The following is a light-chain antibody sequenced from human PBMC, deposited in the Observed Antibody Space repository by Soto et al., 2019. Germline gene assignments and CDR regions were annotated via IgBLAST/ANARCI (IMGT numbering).Light chain of an antibody. CDR2: DAS. CDR1: QSISSW. V-gene: IGKV1-5*01. J-gene: IGKJ1*01. Sequence: IQMTQSPSTLSASVGDRVTITCRASQSISSWLAWYQQKPGKAPKLLIYDASSLESGVPSRFSGSGSGTEFTLTISSLQPHDFATYYCQQYNSYSPWTFGQGTKVDIK. CDR3: QQYNSYSPWT.